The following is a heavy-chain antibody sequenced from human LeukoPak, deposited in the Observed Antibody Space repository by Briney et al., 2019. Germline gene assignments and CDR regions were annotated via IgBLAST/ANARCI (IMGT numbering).Heavy chain of an antibody. CDR3: AGGSLVTTKYYYYYMDV. V-gene: IGHV1-2*02. CDR1: GYTFTGYY. J-gene: IGHJ6*03. Sequence: ASVKVSCKASGYTFTGYYMHWVRQAPGQGLEWMGWINPNSGGTNYAQNFQGRVTMTRDTSNSTAYMELSRLRSDDTAVYYCAGGSLVTTKYYYYYMDVWGKGTTVTVSS. CDR2: INPNSGGT. D-gene: IGHD4-17*01.